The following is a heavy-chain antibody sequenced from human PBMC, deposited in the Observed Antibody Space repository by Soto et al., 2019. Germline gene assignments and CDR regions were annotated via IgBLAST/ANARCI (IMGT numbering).Heavy chain of an antibody. J-gene: IGHJ4*02. CDR2: INAANGNT. CDR1: GYTFNNYP. D-gene: IGHD3-10*01. V-gene: IGHV1-3*01. Sequence: QVHLVQSGPEVKEPGASVKVSCKASGYTFNNYPMHWVRQAPGQGLEWMGWINAANGNTRYSQKFQGRVTLTMDTSASTAYMELSSLRSEDTAVYYCARKDYYGSGIYYFDYWGQGTLVTVSS. CDR3: ARKDYYGSGIYYFDY.